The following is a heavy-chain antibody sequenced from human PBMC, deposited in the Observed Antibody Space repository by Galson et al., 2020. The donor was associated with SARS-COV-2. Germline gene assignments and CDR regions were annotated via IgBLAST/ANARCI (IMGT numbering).Heavy chain of an antibody. D-gene: IGHD2-15*01. Sequence: GESLKISCATSGFTFSSHTMAWVRQIPGKGLEWVALISTSAIHTTYADSVEGRFTISRDNSRSMVYLQMNSLRGDDTAVYYCAKDVSLADFNAFDVWGQGTKVTVS. J-gene: IGHJ3*01. CDR1: GFTFSSHT. CDR3: AKDVSLADFNAFDV. CDR2: ISTSAIHT. V-gene: IGHV3-23*01.